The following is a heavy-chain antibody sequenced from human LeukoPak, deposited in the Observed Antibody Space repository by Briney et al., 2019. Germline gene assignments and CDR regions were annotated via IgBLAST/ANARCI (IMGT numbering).Heavy chain of an antibody. D-gene: IGHD6-19*01. Sequence: SETLSLTXTVSGGSISSYYWSWIRQAAGKGLEWIGRIYTSGSTNYNPSLKSRVTMSVDTSKNQFSLKLSSVTAADTAVYYRATGIAVADYYFDYWGQGTLVTVSS. V-gene: IGHV4-4*07. CDR1: GGSISSYY. J-gene: IGHJ4*02. CDR2: IYTSGST. CDR3: ATGIAVADYYFDY.